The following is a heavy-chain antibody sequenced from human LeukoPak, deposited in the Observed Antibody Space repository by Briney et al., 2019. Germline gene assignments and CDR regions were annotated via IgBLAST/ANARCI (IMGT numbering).Heavy chain of an antibody. V-gene: IGHV3-30*04. Sequence: GGSLRLSCAASGFTFSSYAMHWVRQAPGKGLEWVAVISYDGSNKYYADSVKGRFTISRDNPKNTLYLQMNSLRAEDTAVYYCARDWTSGLLWAFDYWGQGTLVTVSS. CDR3: ARDWTSGLLWAFDY. D-gene: IGHD3-3*01. CDR1: GFTFSSYA. J-gene: IGHJ4*02. CDR2: ISYDGSNK.